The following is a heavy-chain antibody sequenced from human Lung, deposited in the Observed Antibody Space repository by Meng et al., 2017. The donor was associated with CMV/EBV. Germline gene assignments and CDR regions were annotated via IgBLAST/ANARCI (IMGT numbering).Heavy chain of an antibody. J-gene: IGHJ5*02. CDR2: ISGSGGST. D-gene: IGHD4-11*01. CDR3: AKDRGDYSNFRFDP. V-gene: IGHV3-23*01. CDR1: GLTFSSHP. Sequence: GESLKISCVASGLTFSSHPMTWVRQAPGKGLEWVSSISGSGGSTYSADSVQGRFTISRDNSKNTIYLQMDNLRAEDTAVYYCAKDRGDYSNFRFDPWGQGTLVTVSS.